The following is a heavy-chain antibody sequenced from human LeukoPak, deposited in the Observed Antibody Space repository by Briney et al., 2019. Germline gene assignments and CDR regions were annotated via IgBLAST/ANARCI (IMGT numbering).Heavy chain of an antibody. CDR3: AKDLGYSGYVTFDY. Sequence: GGSLRLSCGASGFTFSDYYMNWIRQAPGKGLEWVSAISGSGGSTYYADSVKGRFTISRDNSKNTLYLQMNSLRAEDTPVYYCAKDLGYSGYVTFDYWGQGTLVTVSS. J-gene: IGHJ4*02. CDR1: GFTFSDYY. D-gene: IGHD5-12*01. V-gene: IGHV3-23*01. CDR2: ISGSGGST.